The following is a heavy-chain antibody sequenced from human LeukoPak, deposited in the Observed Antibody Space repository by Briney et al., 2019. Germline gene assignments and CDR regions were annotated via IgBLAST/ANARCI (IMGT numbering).Heavy chain of an antibody. Sequence: ASVKVSCKASGYTFTSYGISWVRQAPGQGLEWMGWISAYNGNTNYAQKLQGRVTMTTDTSTSTAYMELRSLRSDDTAVYYCARSHYYDSSGYYDYWGQGALVTVSS. CDR3: ARSHYYDSSGYYDY. J-gene: IGHJ4*02. CDR2: ISAYNGNT. D-gene: IGHD3-22*01. V-gene: IGHV1-18*01. CDR1: GYTFTSYG.